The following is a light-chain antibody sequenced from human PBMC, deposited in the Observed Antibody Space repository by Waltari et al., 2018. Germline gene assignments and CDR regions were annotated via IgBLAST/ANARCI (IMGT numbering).Light chain of an antibody. CDR2: KDS. J-gene: IGLJ2*01. Sequence: SYDLTQPPSVSVSPGQTARITCSGNTLPKQFAYWYQQKPGQAPVLMIYKDSERPSGIPERFSRSISVTTVILTISVVQAEDEAYYYCQSADNSGTPVVFGGGTKLTVL. CDR1: TLPKQF. CDR3: QSADNSGTPVV. V-gene: IGLV3-25*03.